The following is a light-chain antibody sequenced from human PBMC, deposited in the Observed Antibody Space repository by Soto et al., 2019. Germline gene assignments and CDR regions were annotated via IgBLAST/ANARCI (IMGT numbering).Light chain of an antibody. CDR2: HAS. Sequence: PGERATLSCRASQSIGTYLAWYQQKPDQAPRLLIYHASNRATGIPARFSGSGSGTDFTLTISSLEPEDFAVYYCQQRSDWTRTFGQGTKAEVK. V-gene: IGKV3-11*01. CDR1: QSIGTY. CDR3: QQRSDWTRT. J-gene: IGKJ1*01.